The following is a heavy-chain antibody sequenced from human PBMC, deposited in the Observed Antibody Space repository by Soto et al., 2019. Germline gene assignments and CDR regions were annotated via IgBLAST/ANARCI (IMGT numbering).Heavy chain of an antibody. V-gene: IGHV1-18*01. Sequence: QVQLVQSGAEVKQPGGTVKVSSKASGHTFTNFGITWVRQAPGQGLEWMGWISAYNGITSFAQKFQGRVTMTTDTSTSIAYMEVRSLSFEDSAVYSCARGGTPIDDWGQGALFTVSS. J-gene: IGHJ4*02. CDR3: ARGGTPIDD. CDR2: ISAYNGIT. CDR1: GHTFTNFG. D-gene: IGHD2-15*01.